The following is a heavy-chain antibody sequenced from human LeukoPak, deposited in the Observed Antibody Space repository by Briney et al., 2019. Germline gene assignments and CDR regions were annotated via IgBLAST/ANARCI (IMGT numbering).Heavy chain of an antibody. Sequence: SETLSLTCIVSGGSISTYYWNWIRQSPGKGLEWIGYVYYSGSTNYNPSLKRRVTVSVDTAKNQFTLNLRSVTAADTAVYYCSREGVYSSSEYFDYWGQGTLVTVSS. CDR1: GGSISTYY. CDR2: VYYSGST. D-gene: IGHD6-6*01. J-gene: IGHJ4*02. CDR3: SREGVYSSSEYFDY. V-gene: IGHV4-59*01.